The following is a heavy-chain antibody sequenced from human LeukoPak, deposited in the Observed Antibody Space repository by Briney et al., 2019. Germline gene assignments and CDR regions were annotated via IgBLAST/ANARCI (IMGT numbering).Heavy chain of an antibody. Sequence: QAGGSLRLSCAASGFTFSSYAMSWVRQAPGKGLEWVSAISGSGGSTYYADSVKGRFTISRDNSKNTLYLQMNSLRAEDTAVYYCANHPLRGRRPLWFGESSLVDYYYGMDVWGQGTTVTVSS. CDR3: ANHPLRGRRPLWFGESSLVDYYYGMDV. J-gene: IGHJ6*02. V-gene: IGHV3-23*01. D-gene: IGHD3-10*01. CDR1: GFTFSSYA. CDR2: ISGSGGST.